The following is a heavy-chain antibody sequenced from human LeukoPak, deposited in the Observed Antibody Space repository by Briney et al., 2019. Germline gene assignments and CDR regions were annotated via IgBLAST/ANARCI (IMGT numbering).Heavy chain of an antibody. V-gene: IGHV3-7*01. Sequence: GGSLRLSCAASGFIFSTHWMNWVRQAPGKGLEWVAIIKGDGTETLYADSVKGRFIISRDNTKSSLYLQINSLRAEDTAVYYCVGGGGWLPDFWGQGVLVTVSS. CDR1: GFIFSTHW. J-gene: IGHJ4*02. D-gene: IGHD6-19*01. CDR3: VGGGGWLPDF. CDR2: IKGDGTET.